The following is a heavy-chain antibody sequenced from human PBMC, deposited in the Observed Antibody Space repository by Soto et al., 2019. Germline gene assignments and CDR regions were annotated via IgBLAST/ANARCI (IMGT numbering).Heavy chain of an antibody. CDR1: GFTFSSYS. CDR2: ISSSSSTI. Sequence: EVQLVESGGGLVQPGGSLRLSCAASGFTFSSYSMNWVRQAPGKGLEWVSYISSSSSTIYYADSVKGRFTISRDNAKNSLYLQMNSLRDEDTAVYDCARHPERIAEIGWFDPWGQGTLVTVSS. D-gene: IGHD6-13*01. CDR3: ARHPERIAEIGWFDP. V-gene: IGHV3-48*02. J-gene: IGHJ5*02.